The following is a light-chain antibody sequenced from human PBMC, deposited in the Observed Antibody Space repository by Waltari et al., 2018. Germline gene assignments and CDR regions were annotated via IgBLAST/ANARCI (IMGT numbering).Light chain of an antibody. J-gene: IGKJ1*01. Sequence: EPVMTQSPATLSVSPGERATLSCRASQTVSSNLAWYQQKPGQAPRLLIYGASTRATGIPARFSGSGSGTQFTLTISSLQSEDFAVYYCQQYNNWPPWTFGQGTKVEIK. CDR2: GAS. V-gene: IGKV3-15*01. CDR3: QQYNNWPPWT. CDR1: QTVSSN.